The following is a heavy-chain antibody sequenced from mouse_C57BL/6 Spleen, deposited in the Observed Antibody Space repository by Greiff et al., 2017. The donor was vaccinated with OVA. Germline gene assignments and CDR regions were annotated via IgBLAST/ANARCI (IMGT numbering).Heavy chain of an antibody. Sequence: QVQLQQSGAELVKPGASVKMSCKASGYTFTSYWITWVKQRPGQGLEWIGDIYPGSGSTNYNEKFKSKATLTVDTSSSTAYMQLSSLTSEDSAVYYCAREGGYDPSWFAYWGQGTLVTVSA. J-gene: IGHJ3*01. D-gene: IGHD2-3*01. CDR2: IYPGSGST. CDR1: GYTFTSYW. CDR3: AREGGYDPSWFAY. V-gene: IGHV1-55*01.